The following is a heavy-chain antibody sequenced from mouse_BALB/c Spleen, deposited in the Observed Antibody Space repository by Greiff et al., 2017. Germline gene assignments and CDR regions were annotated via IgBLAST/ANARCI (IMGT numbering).Heavy chain of an antibody. CDR2: ISSGGGST. D-gene: IGHD1-1*01. CDR1: GFAFSSYD. CDR3: ARPPITTVVAHWYFDV. Sequence: EVMLVESGGGLVKPGGSLKLSCAASGFAFSSYDMSWVRQTPEKRLEWVAYISSGGGSTYYPDTVKGRFTISRDNAKNTLYLQMSSLKSEDTAMYYCARPPITTVVAHWYFDVWGAGTTVTVSS. J-gene: IGHJ1*01. V-gene: IGHV5-12-1*01.